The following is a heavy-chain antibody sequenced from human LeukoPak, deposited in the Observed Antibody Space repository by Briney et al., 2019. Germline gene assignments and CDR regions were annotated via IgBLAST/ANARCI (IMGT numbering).Heavy chain of an antibody. CDR2: ISHSGATI. D-gene: IGHD2-21*01. Sequence: QPGGSLRLSGAASGLTFSTYEMNWVRQAPGKGLEWVSFISHSGATIDHADSVKGRFTISRDNAKNSLYLQMNSLRVEDTAVYYCARDRIRHTDSTWFDPWGQGTLVSVSS. CDR1: GLTFSTYE. V-gene: IGHV3-48*03. CDR3: ARDRIRHTDSTWFDP. J-gene: IGHJ5*02.